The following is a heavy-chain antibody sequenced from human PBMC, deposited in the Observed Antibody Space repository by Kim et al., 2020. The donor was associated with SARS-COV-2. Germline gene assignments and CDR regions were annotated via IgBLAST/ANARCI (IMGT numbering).Heavy chain of an antibody. Sequence: QGRVTITADKSTSTAYMELSSLRSEDTAVYYCARERDYDILTGYSAFDYWGQGTLVTVSS. D-gene: IGHD3-9*01. CDR3: ARERDYDILTGYSAFDY. J-gene: IGHJ4*02. V-gene: IGHV1-69*04.